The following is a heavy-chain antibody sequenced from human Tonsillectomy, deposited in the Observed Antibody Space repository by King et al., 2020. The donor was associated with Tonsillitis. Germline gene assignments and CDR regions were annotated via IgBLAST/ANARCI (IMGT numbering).Heavy chain of an antibody. Sequence: QLVQSGGGLVQPGGSLRLSCAASGFTFSTYSMNWVRQAPGQGLEWLSYISSSSSTIYYAYSVRGRFTISRDNAENSLYLQLNSLRAEDTAVYYCARPNHSSSWYYSSFDYWGQGTLVTVSS. V-gene: IGHV3-48*01. CDR3: ARPNHSSSWYYSSFDY. J-gene: IGHJ4*02. CDR2: ISSSSSTI. D-gene: IGHD6-13*01. CDR1: GFTFSTYS.